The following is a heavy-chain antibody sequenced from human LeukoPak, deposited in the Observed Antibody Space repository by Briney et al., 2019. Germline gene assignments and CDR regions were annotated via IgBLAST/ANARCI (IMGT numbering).Heavy chain of an antibody. CDR1: GFTFSTYA. Sequence: TGGSLRLSCAASGFTFSTYAMSWVRQAPGKGLERVSSMSASGGSIYYADSVKGRFTISRDNSKSTLYLQMNSLRADDTANYYCATHSGTKSEIGSFDMWGQGTMVTVSS. CDR2: MSASGGSI. J-gene: IGHJ3*02. D-gene: IGHD1-26*01. CDR3: ATHSGTKSEIGSFDM. V-gene: IGHV3-23*01.